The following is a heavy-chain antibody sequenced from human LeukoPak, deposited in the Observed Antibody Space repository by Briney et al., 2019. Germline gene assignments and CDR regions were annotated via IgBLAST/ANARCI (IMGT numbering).Heavy chain of an antibody. V-gene: IGHV3-7*03. CDR1: GFTFSSYW. D-gene: IGHD1-26*01. CDR2: IKQDGSEK. J-gene: IGHJ4*02. CDR3: ARSQLGGWDLPYDN. Sequence: GGCLRLSCAASGFTFSSYWMSWVRRAPGKGLEWVANIKQDGSEKYYVDSVKGRFTISRDNAKNSLYLQMNSLRAGDTAVYYCARSQLGGWDLPYDNWGQGTLVTVAS.